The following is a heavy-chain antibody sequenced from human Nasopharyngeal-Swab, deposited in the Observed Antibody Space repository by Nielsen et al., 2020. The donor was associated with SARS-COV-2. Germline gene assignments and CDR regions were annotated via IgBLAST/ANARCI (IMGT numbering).Heavy chain of an antibody. Sequence: SVKVSCKASGGTFSSYAISWVRQAPGQGLEWMGRIIPILGIANYAQKFQGRVTITADKSTSTAYMELSSLRSDDTAVYYCARVLATYFDYWGQGTLVTVSS. J-gene: IGHJ4*02. CDR3: ARVLATYFDY. CDR1: GGTFSSYA. V-gene: IGHV1-69*04. CDR2: IIPILGIA. D-gene: IGHD2/OR15-2a*01.